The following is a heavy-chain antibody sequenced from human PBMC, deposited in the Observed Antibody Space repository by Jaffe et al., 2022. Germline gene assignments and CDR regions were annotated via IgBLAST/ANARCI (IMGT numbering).Heavy chain of an antibody. D-gene: IGHD3-9*01. V-gene: IGHV4-38-2*01. J-gene: IGHJ4*02. Sequence: QVQLQESGPGLVKPSETLSLTCAVSGYSISSGYLWGWIRQPPGKGLEWIGNIYHGGTTYYNPSLKSRVTISIDTSKNQFSLKLSSVTAADTAVYYCGRVSGANSPGYYFDYWGQGTLVTVSS. CDR3: GRVSGANSPGYYFDY. CDR1: GYSISSGYL. CDR2: IYHGGTT.